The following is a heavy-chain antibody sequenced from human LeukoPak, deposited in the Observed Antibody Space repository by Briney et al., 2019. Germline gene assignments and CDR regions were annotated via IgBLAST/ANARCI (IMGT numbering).Heavy chain of an antibody. D-gene: IGHD4-17*01. CDR3: ALVPMTTVTTIPNY. V-gene: IGHV3-74*01. Sequence: PGGSLRLSCAASGFTIDDDAMHWVRQAPGMGLEWVSRIQTDGSSTDYADSVKGRFTISRDNAKSTLYLQMNSLRVEDTAVYYCALVPMTTVTTIPNYWGQGTLVTVSS. CDR1: GFTIDDDA. J-gene: IGHJ4*02. CDR2: IQTDGSST.